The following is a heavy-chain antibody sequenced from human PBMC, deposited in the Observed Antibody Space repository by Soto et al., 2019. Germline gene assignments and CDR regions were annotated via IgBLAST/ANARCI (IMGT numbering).Heavy chain of an antibody. Sequence: EVQLVESGGGLVQPGGSLRLSCAASGFTFSSYWMHWVRQAPGKGLVWVSQTDGDGRITSYADSAKGRFTISRDNANNTLFLQLNSLRAEDTAIYYCVRPRYDDSGTPFDYWGQGTLVTVSS. CDR1: GFTFSSYW. CDR2: TDGDGRIT. V-gene: IGHV3-74*01. CDR3: VRPRYDDSGTPFDY. D-gene: IGHD3-22*01. J-gene: IGHJ4*02.